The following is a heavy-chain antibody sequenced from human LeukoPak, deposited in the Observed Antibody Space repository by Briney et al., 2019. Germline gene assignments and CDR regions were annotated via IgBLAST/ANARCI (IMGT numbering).Heavy chain of an antibody. Sequence: GGSLRLSCAASGFTFNNYAMHWVRQAPGKGLEWVAVISYDGSNKYYADSVKGRFTISRDNSKNTLYLQMNSLRAEDTAVYYCARGYFQHWGQGTLVTVSS. J-gene: IGHJ1*01. V-gene: IGHV3-30-3*01. CDR2: ISYDGSNK. CDR1: GFTFNNYA. CDR3: ARGYFQH.